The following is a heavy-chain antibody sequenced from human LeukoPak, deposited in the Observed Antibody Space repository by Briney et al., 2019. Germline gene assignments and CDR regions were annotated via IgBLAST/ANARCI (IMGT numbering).Heavy chain of an antibody. CDR1: GFTFSSYS. J-gene: IGHJ4*02. CDR3: ARWYDSSSSFDY. V-gene: IGHV3-48*04. D-gene: IGHD6-6*01. Sequence: GGSLRLSCAASGFTFSSYSMNWVRQAPGKGLEWVAYISGSSSSIYYADSVKGRFTISRDNAKNSLYLQMNSLRAEDTAVYYCARWYDSSSSFDYWGQGTLVTVSS. CDR2: ISGSSSSI.